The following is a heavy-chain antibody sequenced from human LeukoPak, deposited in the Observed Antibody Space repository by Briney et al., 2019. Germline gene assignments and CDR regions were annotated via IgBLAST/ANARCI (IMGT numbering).Heavy chain of an antibody. CDR3: ARGRLVWFGETGLRY. V-gene: IGHV4-30-4*01. J-gene: IGHJ4*02. CDR2: IYYSGST. D-gene: IGHD3-10*01. CDR1: GGSISSGDYY. Sequence: SQTLSLTCTVSGGSISSGDYYWSWIRQPPGKGLEWIGYIYYSGSTYYNPSLKSRVTISVDTSKNQFSLKLSSVTAADTAVYYCARGRLVWFGETGLRYWGQGTLVTVSS.